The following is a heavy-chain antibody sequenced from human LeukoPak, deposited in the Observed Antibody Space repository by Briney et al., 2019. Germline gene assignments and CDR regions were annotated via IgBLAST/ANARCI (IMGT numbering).Heavy chain of an antibody. V-gene: IGHV1-2*06. CDR3: ARVKGYDIFDY. CDR2: INPISGGS. J-gene: IGHJ4*02. D-gene: IGHD3-9*01. Sequence: ASVKVSCKASGYTFTGYYIHWVRQAPGQGLEWMGRINPISGGSNYAQKFQGRVTMTRDTSISTAYMVLSSLRSDDTAVYYCARVKGYDIFDYWGQGTLVTVSS. CDR1: GYTFTGYY.